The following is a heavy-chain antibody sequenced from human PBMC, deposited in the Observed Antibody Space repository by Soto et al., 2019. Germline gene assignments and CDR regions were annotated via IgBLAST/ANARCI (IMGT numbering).Heavy chain of an antibody. J-gene: IGHJ1*01. V-gene: IGHV3-23*01. CDR1: GFTFSSYA. CDR3: AKDFVPYSSGWHEYFQH. CDR2: ISGSGGST. Sequence: PVGSLRLSCAASGFTFSSYAMSWVRQAPGKGLEWVSAISGSGGSTYYADSVKGRFTISRDNSKNTLYLQMNSLRAEDTAVYYCAKDFVPYSSGWHEYFQHWGQGTLVTVSS. D-gene: IGHD6-19*01.